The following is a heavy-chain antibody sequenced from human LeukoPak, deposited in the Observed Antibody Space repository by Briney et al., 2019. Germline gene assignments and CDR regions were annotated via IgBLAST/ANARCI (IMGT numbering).Heavy chain of an antibody. J-gene: IGHJ4*02. CDR3: ARRRGYCSSTSCSYYFDY. CDR1: GGSISSSSYY. Sequence: KPSETLSLTCTVSGGSISSSSYYWGWIRQPPGKGLEWIGSIYYSGSTYYNPSLKSRVTISVDTSKNQFSLKLSSVTAADTAVYDCARRRGYCSSTSCSYYFDYWGQGTLVTVSS. V-gene: IGHV4-39*01. D-gene: IGHD2-2*01. CDR2: IYYSGST.